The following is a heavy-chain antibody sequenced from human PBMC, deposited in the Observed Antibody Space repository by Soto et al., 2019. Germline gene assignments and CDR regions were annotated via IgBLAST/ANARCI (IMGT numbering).Heavy chain of an antibody. CDR2: INPIVSMS. D-gene: IGHD3-10*01. J-gene: IGHJ4*02. CDR3: SARYGSVYLAFDY. V-gene: IGHV1-69*02. CDR1: GDTFSFYT. Sequence: QVQLVQSGTEVKKPGSSVKVSCKASGDTFSFYTLNWVRQAPGLGLEWVGRINPIVSMSNYAQKFQGRVSMTADTSASTAYMELRSLRSEDTALYFGSARYGSVYLAFDYWGQGALVIFSS.